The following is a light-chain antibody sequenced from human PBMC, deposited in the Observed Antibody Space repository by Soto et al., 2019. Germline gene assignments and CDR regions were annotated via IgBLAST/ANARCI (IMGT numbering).Light chain of an antibody. Sequence: QSALTQPASVSGSPGQSITISCTGTSSDVGGYNFVSWYQQHPGKAPKFIIYDVRNRPSGVSNRVSGSRSGNTASLTISGLQAEDEADDYCSAYTSSSTVIFGGGTKLTVL. CDR2: DVR. CDR3: SAYTSSSTVI. V-gene: IGLV2-14*03. J-gene: IGLJ2*01. CDR1: SSDVGGYNF.